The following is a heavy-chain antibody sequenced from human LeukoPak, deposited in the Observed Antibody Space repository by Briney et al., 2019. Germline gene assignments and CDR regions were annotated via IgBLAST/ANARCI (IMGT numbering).Heavy chain of an antibody. J-gene: IGHJ3*02. V-gene: IGHV4-39*07. CDR1: GGSISSSNYY. CDR2: IYYSGST. Sequence: SETLSLTCTVSGGSISSSNYYWGWIRQPPGKGLEWIGSIYYSGSTYYNPSLKSRVTISVDTSKNQFSLKLSSVTAADTAVYYCARDIMVRGDLDAFDIWGQGTMVTVSS. D-gene: IGHD3-10*01. CDR3: ARDIMVRGDLDAFDI.